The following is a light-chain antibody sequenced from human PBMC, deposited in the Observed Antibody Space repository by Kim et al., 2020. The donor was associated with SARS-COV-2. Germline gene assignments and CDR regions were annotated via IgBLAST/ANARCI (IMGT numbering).Light chain of an antibody. J-gene: IGKJ2*03. CDR2: DAS. V-gene: IGKV3-11*01. Sequence: LSLSPGERATLSCRDSQSVSSYLAWYQQKPGQAPRLLIYDASNRATGIPARFSGSGSGTDFTLTISSLEPEDFAVYYCQQRSNWYSFGQGTKLEIK. CDR1: QSVSSY. CDR3: QQRSNWYS.